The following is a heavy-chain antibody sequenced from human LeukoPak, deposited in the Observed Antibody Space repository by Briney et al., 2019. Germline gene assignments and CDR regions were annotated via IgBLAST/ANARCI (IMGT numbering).Heavy chain of an antibody. CDR1: GYSISSGYY. CDR3: ARGIVVVPAAKGYFDY. CDR2: IYTSGST. D-gene: IGHD2-2*01. Sequence: SETLSLTCTVSGYSISSGYYWGWIRQPPGKGLEWIGRIYTSGSTNYNPSLKSRVTISVDTSKNQFSLKLSSVTAADTAVYYCARGIVVVPAAKGYFDYWGQGTLVTVSS. J-gene: IGHJ4*02. V-gene: IGHV4-38-2*02.